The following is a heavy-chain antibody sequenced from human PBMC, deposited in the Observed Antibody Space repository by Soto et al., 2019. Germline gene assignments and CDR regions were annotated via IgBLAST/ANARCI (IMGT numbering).Heavy chain of an antibody. Sequence: PGGSLRLSCAASGFTFSSYGMHWVRQAPGKGREWVAVISYDGSNKYYADSVKGRFTISRDNSKNTLYLQMNRLRAEDTAVYYCAKDLLPGFTMIVVVSSTPPDYWGQGTLVTVSS. CDR2: ISYDGSNK. J-gene: IGHJ4*02. V-gene: IGHV3-30*18. D-gene: IGHD3-22*01. CDR1: GFTFSSYG. CDR3: AKDLLPGFTMIVVVSSTPPDY.